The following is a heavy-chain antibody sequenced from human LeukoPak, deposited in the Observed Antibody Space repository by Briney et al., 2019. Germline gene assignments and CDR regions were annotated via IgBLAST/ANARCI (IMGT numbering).Heavy chain of an antibody. V-gene: IGHV3-23*01. J-gene: IGHJ4*02. CDR3: AKMTDSTPYSSGTFDS. Sequence: GGSLRLSCSASGFTLRSYAMGWVRQAPGKGLEWVSAISDTGDKTYYADSVKGRFTISRDNSRNTLYLQMSRLRAEDAALFYCAKMTDSTPYSSGTFDSWGQGTLVTVSS. CDR2: ISDTGDKT. CDR1: GFTLRSYA. D-gene: IGHD3-10*01.